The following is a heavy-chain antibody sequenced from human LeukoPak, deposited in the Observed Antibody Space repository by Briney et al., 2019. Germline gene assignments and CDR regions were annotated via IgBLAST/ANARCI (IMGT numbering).Heavy chain of an antibody. D-gene: IGHD3-9*01. CDR2: IYYSGST. CDR3: ARAGYFDWDWFDP. CDR1: GGSFSGYY. Sequence: SETLSLTCAVYGGSFSGYYWSWIRQPPGKGLEWIGYIYYSGSTNYNPSLKSRVTISVDTSKNQFSLKLSSVTAADTAVYYCARAGYFDWDWFDPWGQGTLVTVSS. V-gene: IGHV4-59*01. J-gene: IGHJ5*02.